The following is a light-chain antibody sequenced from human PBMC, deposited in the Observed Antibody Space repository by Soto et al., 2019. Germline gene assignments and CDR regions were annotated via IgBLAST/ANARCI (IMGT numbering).Light chain of an antibody. CDR1: QDVDKW. V-gene: IGKV1-5*03. CDR3: QQYSSYWT. J-gene: IGKJ1*01. Sequence: ILMSQSPSSLSASVGDTVTITCRASQDVDKWLAWYQQKPGKAPKLLIYKSSTLIGGVPSRFSAVGSGTEYSLTISGLQPEDVANYYCQQYSSYWTFDQGTMVEIK. CDR2: KSS.